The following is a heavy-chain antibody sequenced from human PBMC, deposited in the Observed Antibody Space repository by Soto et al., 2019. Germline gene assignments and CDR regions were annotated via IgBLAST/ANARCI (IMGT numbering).Heavy chain of an antibody. CDR3: ARTDLAVAFDY. CDR1: GGSVSSGSYY. J-gene: IGHJ4*02. Sequence: SETLSLTCTVSGGSVSSGSYYWSWILHPPGKGLEWIGYIYYSGSTNYNPSLKSRVTISVDTSKNQFSLKLSSVTAADTAVYYCARTDLAVAFDYWGQGTLVTVSS. V-gene: IGHV4-61*01. CDR2: IYYSGST.